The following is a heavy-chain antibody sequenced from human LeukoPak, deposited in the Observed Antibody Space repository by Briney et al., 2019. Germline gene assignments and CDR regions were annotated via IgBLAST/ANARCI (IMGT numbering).Heavy chain of an antibody. D-gene: IGHD5-12*01. J-gene: IGHJ3*02. Sequence: EALKISCKGSGYSFPSLWNGWVRPIPGKGLGWMGILYHGDSDTRYSTSFQGQVTIPAHKPIRTAYLQWSSLKAWDTSMYYCERRKEDWLRDFDIWGQGTMVTVSS. V-gene: IGHV5-51*04. CDR2: LYHGDSDT. CDR3: ERRKEDWLRDFDI. CDR1: GYSFPSLW.